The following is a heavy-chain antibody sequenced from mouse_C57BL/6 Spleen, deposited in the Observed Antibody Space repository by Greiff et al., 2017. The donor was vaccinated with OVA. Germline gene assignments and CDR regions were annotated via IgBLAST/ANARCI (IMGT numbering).Heavy chain of an antibody. CDR3: ASGAYGSSPFDY. Sequence: QVQLKQPGAELVMPGASVKLSCKASGYTFTSYWMHWVKQRPGQGLEWIGEIDPSDSYTNYNQKFKGKSTLTVDKSSSTAYMQLSSLTSEDSAVYYCASGAYGSSPFDYWGQGTTLTVSS. CDR2: IDPSDSYT. CDR1: GYTFTSYW. V-gene: IGHV1-69*01. D-gene: IGHD1-1*01. J-gene: IGHJ2*01.